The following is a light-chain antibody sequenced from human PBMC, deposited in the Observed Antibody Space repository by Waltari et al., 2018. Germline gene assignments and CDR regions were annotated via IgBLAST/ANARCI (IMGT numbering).Light chain of an antibody. J-gene: IGKJ4*01. Sequence: DIQFTQSPSFLSASVGDRVTITCRASQGISSYLAWYQQKPGKAPKLLIYAASTLQSGVPSRFSGSGSGTEFTLTISSLQPEDFATYYCQQLNSYPLTFGGGTKVEIK. V-gene: IGKV1-9*01. CDR2: AAS. CDR3: QQLNSYPLT. CDR1: QGISSY.